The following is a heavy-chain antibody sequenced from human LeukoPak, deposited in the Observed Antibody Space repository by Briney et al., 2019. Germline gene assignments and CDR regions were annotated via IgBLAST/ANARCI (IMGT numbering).Heavy chain of an antibody. V-gene: IGHV3-21*01. CDR2: ISSSSSYI. Sequence: PGGSLRLSCAASGFTFSSYSMNWDRQAPGKGLEWVSSISSSSSYIYYADSVKGRFTISRDNAKNSLYLQMNSLRAEDTAVYYCARDWYYYDSSGLRDPFDYWGQGTLVTVSS. D-gene: IGHD3-22*01. CDR1: GFTFSSYS. J-gene: IGHJ4*02. CDR3: ARDWYYYDSSGLRDPFDY.